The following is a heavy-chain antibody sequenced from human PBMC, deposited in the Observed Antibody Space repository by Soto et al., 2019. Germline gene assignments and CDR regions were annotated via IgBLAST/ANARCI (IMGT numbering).Heavy chain of an antibody. CDR2: VNHSGST. CDR3: ARWLPIAARRYYYGMDV. CDR1: GGSFTGYY. V-gene: IGHV4-34*01. Sequence: SETLSLTCAVDGGSFTGYYCSWHRQPPGKGLEWIGEVNHSGSTNYNPSLKSRVTISVDTSKIQFSLKLSSVTAADTAVYYCARWLPIAARRYYYGMDVWGQGTKVTVSS. D-gene: IGHD6-6*01. J-gene: IGHJ6*02.